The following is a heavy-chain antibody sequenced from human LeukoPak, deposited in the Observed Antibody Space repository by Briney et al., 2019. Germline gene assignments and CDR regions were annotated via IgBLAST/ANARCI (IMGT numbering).Heavy chain of an antibody. CDR3: ASDMVRGVITFNFDY. Sequence: GRSLRLSSAASGFTFSSYAMHWVRQAPGKGLEWVAVISYDGSNKYYADSVKGRFTISRDNSKNTLYLQMNSLRAEDTAVYYCASDMVRGVITFNFDYWGQGTLVTVSS. CDR2: ISYDGSNK. D-gene: IGHD3-10*01. V-gene: IGHV3-30*04. J-gene: IGHJ4*02. CDR1: GFTFSSYA.